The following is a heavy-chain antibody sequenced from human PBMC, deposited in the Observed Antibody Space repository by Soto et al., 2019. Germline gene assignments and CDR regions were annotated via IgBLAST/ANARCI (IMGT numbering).Heavy chain of an antibody. CDR3: ARSGSRFGDHGDY. Sequence: PGESLKISCKGSGYSFSNYWIDWVRQLPGKGLEWMGIIYPSDSDTKYSPSFQGQVTISADKSLSTAYLQWSSLKASDTAMYYCARSGSRFGDHGDYWGQGTLVTVSS. J-gene: IGHJ4*02. CDR2: IYPSDSDT. CDR1: GYSFSNYW. V-gene: IGHV5-51*03. D-gene: IGHD3-10*01.